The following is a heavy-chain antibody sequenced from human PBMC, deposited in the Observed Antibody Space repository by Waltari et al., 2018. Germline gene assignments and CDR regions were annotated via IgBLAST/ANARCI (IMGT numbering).Heavy chain of an antibody. V-gene: IGHV3-23*04. J-gene: IGHJ6*02. CDR1: GFTFSSYA. CDR2: ISGSGGSR. Sequence: EVQLVESGGGLVQPGGSLRLSCAASGFTFSSYAMSWVRQAPGKGLEWVSAISGSGGSRYYADSVKGRFTISRDNAKNSLYLQMNSLRAEDTAVYYCARGPRITIFGVVIHGYYGMDVWGQGTTVTVSS. CDR3: ARGPRITIFGVVIHGYYGMDV. D-gene: IGHD3-3*01.